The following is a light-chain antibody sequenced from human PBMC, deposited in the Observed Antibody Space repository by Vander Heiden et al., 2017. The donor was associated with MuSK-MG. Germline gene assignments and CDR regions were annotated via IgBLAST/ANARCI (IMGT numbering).Light chain of an antibody. V-gene: IGKV3-15*01. CDR3: QPANNWLS. Sequence: QKPGQAPRLLIYGTSTRATGIPARFSGSGSGTEFTLTISSLQSEDFAVYYWQPANNWLSFRRGIKLDIK. CDR2: GTS. J-gene: IGKJ3*01.